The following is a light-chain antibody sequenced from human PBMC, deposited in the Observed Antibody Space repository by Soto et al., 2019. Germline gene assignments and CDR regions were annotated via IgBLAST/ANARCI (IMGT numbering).Light chain of an antibody. J-gene: IGKJ4*01. V-gene: IGKV3-20*01. CDR1: QSVRSNY. CDR3: QQYGISPLT. Sequence: EIVLTQSPGTLSLSPGERATLSCRASQSVRSNYLAWYQQKPGQAPRFLIYDASSRATGIPDRFSGSGSGTDFTLTISRLEPEDFAVYYCQQYGISPLTFGGGTKVEIK. CDR2: DAS.